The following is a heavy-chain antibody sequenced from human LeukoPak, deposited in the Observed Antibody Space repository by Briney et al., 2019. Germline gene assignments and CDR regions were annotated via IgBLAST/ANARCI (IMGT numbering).Heavy chain of an antibody. CDR3: AKGGSYYELDY. Sequence: GGSLRLSCVAYGFTFEDYAMHWVRQAPGKGLEWVSGISWNSGSIGYADSVKGRFTISRDNAKNSLYVQMNSLRAEDMALYYCAKGGSYYELDYWGQGTLVTVSS. J-gene: IGHJ4*02. V-gene: IGHV3-9*03. CDR2: ISWNSGSI. D-gene: IGHD1-26*01. CDR1: GFTFEDYA.